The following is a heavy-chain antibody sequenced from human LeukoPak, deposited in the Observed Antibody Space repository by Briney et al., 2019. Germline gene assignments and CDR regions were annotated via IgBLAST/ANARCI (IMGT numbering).Heavy chain of an antibody. CDR2: TWYDGSNE. CDR1: GFTFSRYG. V-gene: IGHV3-33*01. CDR3: ARPLVGDALDY. Sequence: GRSLRLSCAASGFTFSRYGMHWVRQAPGKGLEWVAVTWYDGSNEYYADSVKGRFTIFRDNSKNTLHLQMNSLRAKDTAVYYCARPLVGDALDYWGQGTLVTVSS. D-gene: IGHD1-26*01. J-gene: IGHJ4*02.